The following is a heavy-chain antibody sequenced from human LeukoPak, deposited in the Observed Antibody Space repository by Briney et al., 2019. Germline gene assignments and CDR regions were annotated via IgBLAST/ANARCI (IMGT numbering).Heavy chain of an antibody. J-gene: IGHJ4*02. Sequence: GASVKVSCKASGYTFTSYGISWVRQAPGQGLEWMGWISAYNGNTNYAQKLQGRVTMTTDTSTSTAYMELRSLRSDDTAAYYCARVTEEFFSDTTLTDYWGQGTLVTVSS. CDR2: ISAYNGNT. CDR1: GYTFTSYG. V-gene: IGHV1-18*01. D-gene: IGHD3-10*01. CDR3: ARVTEEFFSDTTLTDY.